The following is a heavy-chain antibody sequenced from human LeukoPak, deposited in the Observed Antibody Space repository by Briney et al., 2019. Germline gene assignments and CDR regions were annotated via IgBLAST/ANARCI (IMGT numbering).Heavy chain of an antibody. Sequence: GGSLRLSCAASGVTLSTYAMSWVRQAPGKGLDWVANIKQDGTDKYYVDSVKGRFTISRDNAKNSLYLQMNSLRAEDAAVYYCAREKLGSRGYVDYWGQGTLVTVSS. D-gene: IGHD3-22*01. CDR1: GVTLSTYA. V-gene: IGHV3-7*01. CDR3: AREKLGSRGYVDY. J-gene: IGHJ4*02. CDR2: IKQDGTDK.